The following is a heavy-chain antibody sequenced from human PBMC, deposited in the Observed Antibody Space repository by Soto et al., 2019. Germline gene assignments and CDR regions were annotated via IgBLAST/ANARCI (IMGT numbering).Heavy chain of an antibody. CDR1: GGSISSGDYY. Sequence: SETLCLTCTVSGGSISSGDYYWSWIRQLPGKGLEWIGYIYYSGSTYYNPSLKSRVTISVDTSKNQFSLKLSSVTAADTAVYYCARDNILGILYGGMDVWGQGTTVT. D-gene: IGHD3-3*01. J-gene: IGHJ6*02. V-gene: IGHV4-30-4*01. CDR3: ARDNILGILYGGMDV. CDR2: IYYSGST.